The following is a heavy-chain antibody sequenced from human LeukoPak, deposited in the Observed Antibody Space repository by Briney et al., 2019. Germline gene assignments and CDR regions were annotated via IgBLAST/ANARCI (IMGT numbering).Heavy chain of an antibody. CDR2: IYYSGST. CDR3: ARQGGWYFGWFDP. CDR1: GGSISSSSYY. V-gene: IGHV4-39*01. J-gene: IGHJ5*02. Sequence: SETLSLTCTVSGGSISSSSYYWGWIRQPPGKGLEWIGSIYYSGSTYYNPSLKSRVTISVDTSKNQSSLKLSSVTAADTAVYYCARQGGWYFGWFDPWGQGTLVTVSS. D-gene: IGHD6-19*01.